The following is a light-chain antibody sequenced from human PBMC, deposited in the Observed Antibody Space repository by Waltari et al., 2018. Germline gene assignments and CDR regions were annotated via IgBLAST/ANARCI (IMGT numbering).Light chain of an antibody. CDR3: CSYAGSSTYV. CDR2: EGS. J-gene: IGLJ1*01. CDR1: SSDVWSYNL. Sequence: QSALTQPASVSGSPGQSITISCTGTSSDVWSYNLVSWYQQHPGKAPKLMICEGSKRPSGVSNSFSGCKSGKTASLTITGLQDEDEADYYCCSYAGSSTYVFGTGTKVTVL. V-gene: IGLV2-23*01.